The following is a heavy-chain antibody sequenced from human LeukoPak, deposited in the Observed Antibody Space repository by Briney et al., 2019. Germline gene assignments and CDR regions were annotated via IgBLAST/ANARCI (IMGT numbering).Heavy chain of an antibody. J-gene: IGHJ4*02. CDR1: GFTFSSYS. CDR3: ARAGGVIKPLDY. V-gene: IGHV3-48*04. Sequence: GSLRLSCAASGFTFSSYSMNWVRQAPGKGLEWVSYISSSSSTIYYADSVKGRFTISRDNSKNTLFLQMNSLRAEDTAVFYCARAGGVIKPLDYWGQGTLVTVSS. CDR2: ISSSSSTI. D-gene: IGHD2/OR15-2a*01.